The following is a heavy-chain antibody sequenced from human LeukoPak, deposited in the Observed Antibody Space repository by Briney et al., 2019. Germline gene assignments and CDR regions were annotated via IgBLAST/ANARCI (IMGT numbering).Heavy chain of an antibody. V-gene: IGHV3-33*01. CDR3: ARGLYCTSTSCYFGGGNYYYYMDV. D-gene: IGHD2-2*01. CDR2: IWNDGTNT. Sequence: PGGSLRLSCAASGFTFTTYGMHWVRQAPGKGLEWVAVIWNDGTNTYYADSVKGRFTISRDNSKNMLYLQMNSLRAEDTAVYYCARGLYCTSTSCYFGGGNYYYYMDVWGKVTTVTVSS. J-gene: IGHJ6*03. CDR1: GFTFTTYG.